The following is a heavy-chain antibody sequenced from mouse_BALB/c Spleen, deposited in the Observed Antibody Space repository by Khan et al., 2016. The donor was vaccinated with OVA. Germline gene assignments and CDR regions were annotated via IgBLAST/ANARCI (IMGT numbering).Heavy chain of an antibody. J-gene: IGHJ3*01. V-gene: IGHV2-4-1*01. D-gene: IGHD2-14*01. CDR3: ARNSYRYDFTY. CDR1: GFSLTTYG. Sequence: QVQLKQSGPGLVQPSQSLSITCTVSGFSLTTYGVHWVRQSPGKGLEWLGLIWSGGNTDYNAAFISRPSISKDNSKSQVFFKMNSLQADDTAIYYCARNSYRYDFTYWGQGTLVAVSA. CDR2: IWSGGNT.